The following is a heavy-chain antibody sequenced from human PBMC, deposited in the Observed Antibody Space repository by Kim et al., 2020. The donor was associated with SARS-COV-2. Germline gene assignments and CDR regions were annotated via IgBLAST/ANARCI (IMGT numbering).Heavy chain of an antibody. D-gene: IGHD3-10*01. CDR3: ARDRPGFGESHAFDI. Sequence: SETLSLTCTVSGGSISSYYWSWIRQPPGKGLEWIGYIYYSGSTNYNPSLKSRVTISVDTSKNQFSLKLSSVTAADTAVYYCARDRPGFGESHAFDIWGQGTMVTVSS. CDR1: GGSISSYY. V-gene: IGHV4-59*01. CDR2: IYYSGST. J-gene: IGHJ3*02.